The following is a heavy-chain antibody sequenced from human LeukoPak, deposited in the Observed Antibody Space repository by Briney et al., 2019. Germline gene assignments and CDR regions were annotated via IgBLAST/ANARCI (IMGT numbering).Heavy chain of an antibody. CDR3: ARALSYYYDSSGYIEYYFDY. D-gene: IGHD3-22*01. CDR2: IYYSGSN. Sequence: SETLSLTCTVSGGSISSYYWSWVRQPPGKGLEWIGYIYYSGSNNYNPSLKSRVTKSLDTSKNQFSLKLSSVTAADTAVYYCARALSYYYDSSGYIEYYFDYWGQGTLVTVSS. J-gene: IGHJ4*02. CDR1: GGSISSYY. V-gene: IGHV4-59*01.